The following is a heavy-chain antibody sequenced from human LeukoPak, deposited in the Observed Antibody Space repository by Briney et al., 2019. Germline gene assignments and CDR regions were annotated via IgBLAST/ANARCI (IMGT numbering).Heavy chain of an antibody. V-gene: IGHV4-39*07. Sequence: SETLSLTCTVSGGSIDSGDYYWGWVRQPPGKGLECIASIHYTGSTYYDPSLKSRVTLSVDTSKNQFSLNLYSVTAADTAIYYCARHPIERSLGGVPDWFDPWGQGTLVTVSS. J-gene: IGHJ5*02. CDR3: ARHPIERSLGGVPDWFDP. D-gene: IGHD3-3*01. CDR2: IHYTGST. CDR1: GGSIDSGDYY.